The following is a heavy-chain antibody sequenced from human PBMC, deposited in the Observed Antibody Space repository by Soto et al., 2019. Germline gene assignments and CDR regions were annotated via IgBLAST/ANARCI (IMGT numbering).Heavy chain of an antibody. CDR2: INPNSGGT. CDR1: GYTFTGYY. J-gene: IGHJ6*02. V-gene: IGHV1-2*02. D-gene: IGHD2-15*01. CDR3: ARNGLSGEEYYYYGMDV. Sequence: GASVKVSCKASGYTFTGYYMHWVRQAPGQGLEWMGWINPNSGGTNYAQKFQGRVTMTRDTSTSTVYMELSSLRSEDTAVYYCARNGLSGEEYYYYGMDVWGQGTTVTVSS.